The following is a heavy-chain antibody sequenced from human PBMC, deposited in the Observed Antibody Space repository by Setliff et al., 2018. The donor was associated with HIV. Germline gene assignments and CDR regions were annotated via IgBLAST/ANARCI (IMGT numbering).Heavy chain of an antibody. J-gene: IGHJ4*02. CDR1: GYTFTDYY. CDR3: AKDRYYDSSGSPFDY. V-gene: IGHV1-46*01. Sequence: ASVKVSCKASGYTFTDYYIHWVQQAPGQGLEWMGIINPSGGSTSYAQKFQGRVTMTRDTSTSTVYMELSSLRSEDTAVYYCAKDRYYDSSGSPFDYWGQGTLVTVSS. CDR2: INPSGGST. D-gene: IGHD3-22*01.